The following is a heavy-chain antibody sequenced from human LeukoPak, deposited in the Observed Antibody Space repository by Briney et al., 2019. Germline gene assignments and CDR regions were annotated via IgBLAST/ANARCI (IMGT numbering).Heavy chain of an antibody. Sequence: GGSLRLSCAASGFTFSSYAMNWVRQAPGKGLEWVAVIWYDGSNKYYADSVKGRFTISRDNSKNTLYLQMNSLRAEDTAVYYCARDSYYGSGSYEYYFDYWGQGTLVTVSS. CDR2: IWYDGSNK. CDR1: GFTFSSYA. CDR3: ARDSYYGSGSYEYYFDY. V-gene: IGHV3-33*08. J-gene: IGHJ4*02. D-gene: IGHD3-10*01.